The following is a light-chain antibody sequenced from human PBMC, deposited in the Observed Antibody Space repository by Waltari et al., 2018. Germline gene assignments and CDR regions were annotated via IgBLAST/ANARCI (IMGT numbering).Light chain of an antibody. CDR3: ATWDDSLTGWV. CDR2: RNN. CDR1: SSNIGSYY. J-gene: IGLJ3*02. Sequence: QSVLTQPPSASGTPGQRVTISCSGSSSNIGSYYVYCYQQLSGTAPKLLIYRNNERPSGVPDRFSGSKSGTSASLAITGLRSEDEAHYYCATWDDSLTGWVFGGGTKLAVL. V-gene: IGLV1-47*01.